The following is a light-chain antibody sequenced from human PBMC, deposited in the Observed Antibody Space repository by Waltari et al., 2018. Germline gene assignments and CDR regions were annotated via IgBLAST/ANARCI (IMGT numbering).Light chain of an antibody. V-gene: IGLV1-44*01. J-gene: IGLJ2*01. CDR1: GSHIGSNT. Sequence: QSVLTQPPSASGTPGQRVSISCSGRGSHIGSNTVNWYQQLPGTAPKLLIYTNDQRPSGVPDRFSGSKSGTSASLAISGLQSEDEAEYHCAVWDDSLNGPLFAGGTKLTVL. CDR3: AVWDDSLNGPL. CDR2: TND.